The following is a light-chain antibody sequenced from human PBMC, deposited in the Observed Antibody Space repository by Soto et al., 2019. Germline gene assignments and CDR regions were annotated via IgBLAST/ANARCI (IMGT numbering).Light chain of an antibody. CDR1: QSVSSSY. Sequence: EIVLTQSPGTLSLSPLEIATLSFMASQSVSSSYLDWYQQKPGQAPRLLIYGASSRATGIPDRFSGSGSGTDFTLTIIRLEPEDLAVYYCHQYGSSPWTFGQGTKVDIK. J-gene: IGKJ1*01. V-gene: IGKV3-20*01. CDR3: HQYGSSPWT. CDR2: GAS.